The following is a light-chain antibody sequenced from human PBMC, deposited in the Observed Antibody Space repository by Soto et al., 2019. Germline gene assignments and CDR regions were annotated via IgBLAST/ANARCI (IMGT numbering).Light chain of an antibody. CDR1: SSDVGGYNY. CDR3: SSYGGSNNLD. Sequence: QSVLTQPPSASGSPGQSVTISCTGTSSDVGGYNYVSWYQQHPGKPPKLMIYEVSKRPSGVPDRFSGSTSGNTASLTVSGLQTEDEADYYCSSYGGSNNLDFGTGTKVTVL. V-gene: IGLV2-8*01. CDR2: EVS. J-gene: IGLJ1*01.